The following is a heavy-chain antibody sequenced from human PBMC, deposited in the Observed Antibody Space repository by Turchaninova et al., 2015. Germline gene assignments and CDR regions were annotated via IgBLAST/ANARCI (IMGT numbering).Heavy chain of an antibody. CDR1: GGSVSSGSYY. V-gene: IGHV4-61*01. CDR2: FCYSGST. J-gene: IGHJ4*02. D-gene: IGHD3-10*01. Sequence: QVQLQESGPGLVKPSETLSLTCTVSGGSVSSGSYYWSWIRQPPGKGLEWIGYFCYSGSTNSNPSCKSPVKVSVKTSKNQFSLKLSSGAAAETAVYYCAGTSMVRGIRWSFDYWGQGTLVTVSS. CDR3: AGTSMVRGIRWSFDY.